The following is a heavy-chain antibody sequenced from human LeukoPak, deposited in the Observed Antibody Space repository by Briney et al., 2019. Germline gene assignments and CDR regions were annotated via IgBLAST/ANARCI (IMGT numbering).Heavy chain of an antibody. CDR3: ARGKYNWNYCWFDP. CDR2: IYYSGST. Sequence: SETLSLTCTVSGGSISSSSYYWGWIRQPPGKGLEWIGSIYYSGSTYYNPSLKSRVTISVDTSKNQFSLKLSSVTAADTAVYYCARGKYNWNYCWFDPWGQGTLVTVSS. D-gene: IGHD1-7*01. CDR1: GGSISSSSYY. J-gene: IGHJ5*02. V-gene: IGHV4-39*07.